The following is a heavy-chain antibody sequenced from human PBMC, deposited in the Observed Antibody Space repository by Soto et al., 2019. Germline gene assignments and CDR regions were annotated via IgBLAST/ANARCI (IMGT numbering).Heavy chain of an antibody. Sequence: GGSLRLSCAASGFTFSSYAMSWVRHAPGKGLEWVSAISGSGGSTYYADSVKGRFTISRDNSKNTLYLQMNSLRAEDTAVYYCAKDRGVVVPAAIPMRSMDVWGQGTTVTVSS. CDR2: ISGSGGST. CDR3: AKDRGVVVPAAIPMRSMDV. CDR1: GFTFSSYA. D-gene: IGHD2-2*01. V-gene: IGHV3-23*01. J-gene: IGHJ6*02.